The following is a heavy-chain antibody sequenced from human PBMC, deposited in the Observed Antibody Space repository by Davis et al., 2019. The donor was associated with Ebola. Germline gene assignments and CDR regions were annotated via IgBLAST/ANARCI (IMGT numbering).Heavy chain of an antibody. CDR2: INHSGST. J-gene: IGHJ1*01. V-gene: IGHV4-34*01. D-gene: IGHD4-17*01. CDR3: ASPGDYVRNFQH. Sequence: SETLSLTCAVHGGSFSGYYWSWIRQPPGKGLEWIGEINHSGSTNYNPSLESRVTISVDTSKRQFSLKVSSVTAADTAVYYCASPGDYVRNFQHWGQGALVTVSS. CDR1: GGSFSGYY.